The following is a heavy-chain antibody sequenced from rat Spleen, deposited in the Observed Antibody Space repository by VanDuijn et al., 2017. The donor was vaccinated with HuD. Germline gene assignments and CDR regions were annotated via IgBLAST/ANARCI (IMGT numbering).Heavy chain of an antibody. CDR2: ITDSGGST. Sequence: EVQLVEAGGGLVQPGRSLKVSCVASGFTFSNFAMAWVRQAPTKGLEWVASITDSGGSTYYRDSVKGRFTIFRDNARNTLYLQMDSLRSEDTATYYCTTGVYWGQGVMVTVSS. CDR1: GFTFSNFA. V-gene: IGHV5-27*01. CDR3: TTGVY. J-gene: IGHJ2*01.